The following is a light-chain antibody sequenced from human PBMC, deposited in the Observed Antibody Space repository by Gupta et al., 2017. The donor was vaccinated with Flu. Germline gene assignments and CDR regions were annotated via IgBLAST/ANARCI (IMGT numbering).Light chain of an antibody. V-gene: IGLV1-40*01. CDR3: QSYDSSLIGYV. Sequence: QSVLTQPPSVSGAPGQRVIISCTGSSSNIGTVYDVHWYQQLPGTAPKLLIYGNSNRPSGVSDRFSGSKSGTSASLTITGLQAEDEADYSCQSYDSSLIGYVFGTGTKVTVL. CDR2: GNS. J-gene: IGLJ1*01. CDR1: SSNIGTVYD.